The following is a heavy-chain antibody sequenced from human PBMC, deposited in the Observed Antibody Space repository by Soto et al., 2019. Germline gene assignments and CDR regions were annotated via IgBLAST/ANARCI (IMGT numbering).Heavy chain of an antibody. V-gene: IGHV1-69*02. CDR1: GGTFSSYT. Sequence: QVQLVQSGAEVKKPGSSVKVSCKASGGTFSSYTISWVRQAPGQGLEWMGRIIPILGIANYAQKFQGRVTITADKSTSTAYRELSSLRSEDTAVYYCARVPRGIAVAGEAFDIWGQGTMVTVSS. CDR3: ARVPRGIAVAGEAFDI. D-gene: IGHD6-19*01. J-gene: IGHJ3*02. CDR2: IIPILGIA.